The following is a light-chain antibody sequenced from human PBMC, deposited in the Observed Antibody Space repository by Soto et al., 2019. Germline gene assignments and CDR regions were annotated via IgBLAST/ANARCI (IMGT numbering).Light chain of an antibody. CDR1: SSDVGGYNY. J-gene: IGLJ2*01. CDR2: EVS. V-gene: IGLV2-14*01. CDR3: SSYTRNSTLV. Sequence: QSALTQPASVSGSPGQSITISCTGTSSDVGGYNYVSWYQQHPGKAPKLMIYEVSNRPSGVSNRFSGSKSGNTAAQTSSGLQAEDEADYYCSSYTRNSTLVFGGGTKLAVL.